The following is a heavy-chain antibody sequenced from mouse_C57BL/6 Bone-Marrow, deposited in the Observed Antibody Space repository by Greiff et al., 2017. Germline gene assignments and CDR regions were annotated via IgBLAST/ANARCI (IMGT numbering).Heavy chain of an antibody. CDR3: ARGHQLAPLDY. CDR2: INPSTGGT. V-gene: IGHV1-42*01. CDR1: GYSFTGYY. D-gene: IGHD4-1*02. J-gene: IGHJ2*01. Sequence: EVQLQQSGPELVKPGASVKISCKASGYSFTGYYMNWVKQSPEKSLEWIGEINPSTGGTTYNQKFKAKATLTVDKSSSTAYMQLKSLTSEDSAVYYCARGHQLAPLDYWGQGTTLTVSS.